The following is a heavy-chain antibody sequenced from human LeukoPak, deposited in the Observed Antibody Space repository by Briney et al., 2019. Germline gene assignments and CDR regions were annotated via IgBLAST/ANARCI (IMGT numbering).Heavy chain of an antibody. CDR1: GFTVSSNY. Sequence: GGSLRLSCAASGFTVSSNYMSWVRQAPGKGLEWVSVIYSGGYTYYADSVKGRFTISRDNSKNTLYLQMNSLRAEDTAVYYCAKDMYYYDSSGYYYVYYFDYWGQGTLVTVSS. CDR3: AKDMYYYDSSGYYYVYYFDY. V-gene: IGHV3-53*01. CDR2: IYSGGYT. D-gene: IGHD3-22*01. J-gene: IGHJ4*02.